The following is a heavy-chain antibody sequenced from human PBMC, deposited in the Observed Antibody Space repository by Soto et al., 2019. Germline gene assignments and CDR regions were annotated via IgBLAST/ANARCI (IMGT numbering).Heavy chain of an antibody. J-gene: IGHJ4*02. CDR1: GFTFSDHA. D-gene: IGHD3-16*01. V-gene: IGHV3-23*01. Sequence: EVQLLESGGGLVQPGGSLRLSCTASGFTFSDHAMTWVRQAPGKGLEWLSGISGGGSGAYYADSVKGRFTVSRANSNKTLFLQIDRLRVEDTTVYYCAVDLWGYTHWGQGTRVRVSS. CDR3: AVDLWGYTH. CDR2: ISGGGSGA.